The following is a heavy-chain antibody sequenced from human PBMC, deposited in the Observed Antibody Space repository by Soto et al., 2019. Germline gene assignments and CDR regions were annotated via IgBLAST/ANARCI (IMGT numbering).Heavy chain of an antibody. CDR2: INGYNGDT. CDR3: ARDHRKNVVVVPAAYYYYYMGV. V-gene: IGHV1-18*01. CDR1: GYTYTSND. J-gene: IGHJ6*03. Sequence: DSLRISCKASGYTYTSNDINWARQATSKGLEWMGWINGYNGDTNYAQKVQGRVTMTTDTSTTTAYMELRSLRSDDTAVYYCARDHRKNVVVVPAAYYYYYMGVWGKGTTVTVSS. D-gene: IGHD2-2*01.